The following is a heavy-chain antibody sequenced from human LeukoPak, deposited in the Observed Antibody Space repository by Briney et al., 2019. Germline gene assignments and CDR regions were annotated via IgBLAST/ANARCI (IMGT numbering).Heavy chain of an antibody. V-gene: IGHV4-34*12. J-gene: IGHJ4*02. CDR1: GGSFSGYY. D-gene: IGHD2/OR15-2a*01. CDR2: IFYSGST. Sequence: SETLSLTCAVYGGSFSGYYWSWIRQPPGKGLEWIGTIFYSGSTYYNPSLKSRVTISVDTSKNQFSLNLSSVTAADTAVYYCATQILLCHYYWGQGTLVTVSS. CDR3: ATQILLCHYY.